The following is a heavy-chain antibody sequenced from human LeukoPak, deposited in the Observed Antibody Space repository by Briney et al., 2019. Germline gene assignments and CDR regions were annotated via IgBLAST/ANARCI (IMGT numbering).Heavy chain of an antibody. J-gene: IGHJ4*02. Sequence: GGSLRLSCAASGFTFNRYAMHWVRQAPGKGLEWVAFIWYDGSNKYYADSVKGRITVSRDNSKNTLFMQMNSLGVEDTAVYYCARDERGYYDSSGFFGAIDYWGQGTLVTVSS. CDR3: ARDERGYYDSSGFFGAIDY. V-gene: IGHV3-33*01. D-gene: IGHD3-22*01. CDR2: IWYDGSNK. CDR1: GFTFNRYA.